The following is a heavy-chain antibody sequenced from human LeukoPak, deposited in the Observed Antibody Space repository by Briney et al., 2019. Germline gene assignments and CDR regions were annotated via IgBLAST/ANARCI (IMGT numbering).Heavy chain of an antibody. J-gene: IGHJ4*02. CDR3: ARWVDTAMAVDY. V-gene: IGHV3-66*01. CDR2: IYSGGST. Sequence: GGSLRLSCAASGFIVSNNFMGWVRQAPGKGLDWVSVIYSGGSTYYAGSVKGRFTISRDNSKNTLYLQMNSLRAEDTAVYHCARWVDTAMAVDYWGQGTLVTVSS. D-gene: IGHD5-18*01. CDR1: GFIVSNNF.